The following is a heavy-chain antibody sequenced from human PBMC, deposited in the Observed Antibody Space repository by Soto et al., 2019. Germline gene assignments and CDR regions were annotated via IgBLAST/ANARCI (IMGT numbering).Heavy chain of an antibody. V-gene: IGHV4-34*01. J-gene: IGHJ3*02. D-gene: IGHD3-10*01. Sequence: SETLSLTCAVYGGSFSGYYWSWIRQPPGKGLEWIGEINHSGSTNYNPSLKSRVTISVDTSKNQFSLKLSSVTAADTAVYYCATRSLVSMVRGLNAFDIWGQGTMDTVSS. CDR2: INHSGST. CDR3: ATRSLVSMVRGLNAFDI. CDR1: GGSFSGYY.